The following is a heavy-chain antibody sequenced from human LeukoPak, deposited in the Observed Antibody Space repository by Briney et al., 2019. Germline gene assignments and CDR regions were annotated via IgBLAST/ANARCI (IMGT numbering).Heavy chain of an antibody. CDR1: GFTFSSYE. CDR2: ISSSGSTI. Sequence: GSLRLSCAASGFTFSSYEMSWVRQAPGKGLEWVSYISSSGSTIYYADSVKGRFTISRDNAKNSLYLQMNSLRAEDTAVYYCARDLKGIAAAYWYFDLWGRGTLVTVSS. D-gene: IGHD6-13*01. CDR3: ARDLKGIAAAYWYFDL. J-gene: IGHJ2*01. V-gene: IGHV3-48*03.